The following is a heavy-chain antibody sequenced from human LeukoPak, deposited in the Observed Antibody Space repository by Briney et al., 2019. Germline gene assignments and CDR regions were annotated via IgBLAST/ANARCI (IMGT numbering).Heavy chain of an antibody. CDR2: IKQDGSEK. D-gene: IGHD4/OR15-4a*01. J-gene: IGHJ4*02. CDR3: AKARGATYGTYYFDY. V-gene: IGHV3-7*03. CDR1: GFTFSSYW. Sequence: GGSLRLSRAASGFTFSSYWMSWVRQAPGKGLEWVANIKQDGSEKYYVDSVKGRFTISRDNAKNSLYLQMNSLRAEDTAVYYCAKARGATYGTYYFDYWGQGTLVTVSS.